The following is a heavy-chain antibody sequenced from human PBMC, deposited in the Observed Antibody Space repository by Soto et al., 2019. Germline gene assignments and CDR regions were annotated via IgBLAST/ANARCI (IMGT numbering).Heavy chain of an antibody. D-gene: IGHD1-26*01. V-gene: IGHV4-4*02. CDR3: ARSEATGLDY. Sequence: QVQLQESGPGLVKPSGTLSLTCTVSGGSMSSSNWWNWVRQSPGKGLEWIGEAHHSGRTNYNPSLTSRVTISVDKSKSPVSLKLSAVTAADTAVYYCARSEATGLDYWGQGTLVTVSS. J-gene: IGHJ4*02. CDR1: GGSMSSSNW. CDR2: AHHSGRT.